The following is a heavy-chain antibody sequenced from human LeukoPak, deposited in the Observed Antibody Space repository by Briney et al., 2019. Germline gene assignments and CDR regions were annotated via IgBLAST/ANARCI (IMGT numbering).Heavy chain of an antibody. CDR3: ARDFKVATREDNWFDP. CDR1: GFTFSSYA. J-gene: IGHJ5*02. Sequence: GGSLRLSCAASGFTFSSYAMHWVRQAPGKGLEWVAVISYDGSNKYYADSVKGRFTISRDNSKNTLYLQMNSLRAEDTAVYYCARDFKVATREDNWFDPWGQGTLVTVSS. D-gene: IGHD5-12*01. CDR2: ISYDGSNK. V-gene: IGHV3-30-3*01.